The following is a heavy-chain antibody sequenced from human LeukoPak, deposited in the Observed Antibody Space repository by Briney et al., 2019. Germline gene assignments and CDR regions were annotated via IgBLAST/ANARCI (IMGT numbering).Heavy chain of an antibody. CDR2: ITSSGTYT. J-gene: IGHJ4*02. CDR3: VRDWAPASMQAAPFDC. D-gene: IGHD2/OR15-2a*01. Sequence: PGGSLRLSCADSGFTFSNYNMNWVRQAPGKAMEWVSSITSSGTYTFYADSVKGRFTISRDNAKNSLYLQMDSLGPEDTAVYYCVRDWAPASMQAAPFDCWGQGTLVTVSS. V-gene: IGHV3-21*01. CDR1: GFTFSNYN.